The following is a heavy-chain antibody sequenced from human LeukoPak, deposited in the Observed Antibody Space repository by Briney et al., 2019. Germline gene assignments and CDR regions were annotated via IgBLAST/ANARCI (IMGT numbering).Heavy chain of an antibody. D-gene: IGHD3-16*01. CDR1: GGSFSGYY. Sequence: SETLSLTCAVYGGSFSGYYWSWIRRPPGKGLEWIGSIYYSGSTYYNPSLKSRVTISVDTSKNQFSLKLSSVTVADTAVYYCARETSQKGAHYMDVWGKGTTVTISS. V-gene: IGHV4-34*01. CDR3: ARETSQKGAHYMDV. CDR2: IYYSGST. J-gene: IGHJ6*03.